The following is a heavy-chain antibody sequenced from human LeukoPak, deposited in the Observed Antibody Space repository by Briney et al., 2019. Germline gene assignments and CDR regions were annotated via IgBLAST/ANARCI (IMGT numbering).Heavy chain of an antibody. V-gene: IGHV4-61*02. Sequence: PSETLSLTCTVSGGSISSGSYYWSWIRQPAGKGLEWIGRIYTSGSTNYNPSLKSRVTISVDTSKNQFSLKLSSVTAADTAVYYCAGITLGYGLSYVDYWGQGTLVTVSS. D-gene: IGHD5-18*01. J-gene: IGHJ4*02. CDR2: IYTSGST. CDR3: AGITLGYGLSYVDY. CDR1: GGSISSGSYY.